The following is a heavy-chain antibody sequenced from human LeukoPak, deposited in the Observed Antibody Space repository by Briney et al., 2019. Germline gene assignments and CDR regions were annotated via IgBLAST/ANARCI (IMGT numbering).Heavy chain of an antibody. CDR3: ARGPPIVATIHYYYYGMDV. Sequence: PSETMSLTCTVSGGSISSYYWSWIRQPAGKGLEWIGEINHSGSTNYNPSLKSRVTISVDTSKNQFSLKLSSVTAADTAVYYCARGPPIVATIHYYYYGMDVWGQGTTVTVSS. D-gene: IGHD5-12*01. J-gene: IGHJ6*02. V-gene: IGHV4-34*01. CDR2: INHSGST. CDR1: GGSISSYY.